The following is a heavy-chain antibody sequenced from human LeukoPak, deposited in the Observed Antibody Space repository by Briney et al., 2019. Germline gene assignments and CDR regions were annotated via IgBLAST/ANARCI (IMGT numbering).Heavy chain of an antibody. CDR2: ISAYNGNT. Sequence: ASVKVSFKASGYTFTSYGISWVRQAPGQGLEWMGWISAYNGNTNYAQKLQGRVTMTTDTSTSTAYMELRSLRSDDTAVYYCARDDYRAYYYYGMGVWGQGTTVTVSS. CDR3: ARDDYRAYYYYGMGV. D-gene: IGHD4-11*01. V-gene: IGHV1-18*01. J-gene: IGHJ6*02. CDR1: GYTFTSYG.